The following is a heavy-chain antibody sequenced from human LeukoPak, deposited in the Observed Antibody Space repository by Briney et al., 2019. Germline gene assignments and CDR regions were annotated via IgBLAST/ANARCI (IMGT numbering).Heavy chain of an antibody. Sequence: GGSLRLSCAASGFTFSSYAMSWVRQAPGKGLEWVSAISGSGGSTYYADSVKGRFTISRDNSKNTLYLQMNSLRAEDTAVYYYAKAPIHRGTQFDYWGQGTLVTVSS. CDR2: ISGSGGST. D-gene: IGHD1-1*01. CDR3: AKAPIHRGTQFDY. J-gene: IGHJ4*02. CDR1: GFTFSSYA. V-gene: IGHV3-23*01.